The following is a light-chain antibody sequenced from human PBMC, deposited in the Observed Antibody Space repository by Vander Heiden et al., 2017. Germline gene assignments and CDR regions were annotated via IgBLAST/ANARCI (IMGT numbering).Light chain of an antibody. Sequence: QSVLTQPPSVSAAPGQKVTISCSGRSSNIGKSFVSWYQQFRGTAPKLLLYDNDKRPSGTPARFSGSKSGTSATLDITGLQTGDEADYYCGTWDSGLSVGVFGTGTKLTVL. CDR2: DND. CDR1: SSNIGKSF. V-gene: IGLV1-51*01. CDR3: GTWDSGLSVGV. J-gene: IGLJ3*02.